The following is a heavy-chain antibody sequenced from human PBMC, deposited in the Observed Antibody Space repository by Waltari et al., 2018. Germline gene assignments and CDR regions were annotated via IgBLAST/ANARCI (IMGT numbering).Heavy chain of an antibody. Sequence: EAQLLESGGAFVHRGGSLSLSCVVWVFTFITGAMSGVRQAPGKGLEWVSGISGSGETTYYTEAVKGRFTISRDNSKNMLYLQMSSLRGDDMAVYYCAKEGGRWLVANWVDFWGQGTLVTVSS. V-gene: IGHV3-23*01. D-gene: IGHD6-19*01. CDR2: ISGSGETT. J-gene: IGHJ5*01. CDR3: AKEGGRWLVANWVDF. CDR1: VFTFITGA.